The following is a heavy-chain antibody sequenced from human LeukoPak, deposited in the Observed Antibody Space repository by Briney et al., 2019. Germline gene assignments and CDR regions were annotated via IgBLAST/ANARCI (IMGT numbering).Heavy chain of an antibody. CDR2: IYYSGNT. J-gene: IGHJ4*02. V-gene: IGHV4-59*08. D-gene: IGHD3-22*01. CDR3: ARHISDVYFYENSGYYGFDF. Sequence: PSETLSLTCSVSGGSISSYHWSWIRQPPGKGLEWIGYIYYSGNTNYNPSLKSRVTISVDTSKNQFYLKLNSVTAADTGVYFCARHISDVYFYENSGYYGFDFWGQGTLVTVSS. CDR1: GGSISSYH.